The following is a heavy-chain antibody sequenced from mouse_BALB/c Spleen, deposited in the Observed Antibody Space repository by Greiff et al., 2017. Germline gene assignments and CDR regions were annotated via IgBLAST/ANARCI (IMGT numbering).Heavy chain of an antibody. CDR1: GYAFTNYL. J-gene: IGHJ3*01. CDR3: ARSAYYGNYGAY. D-gene: IGHD2-1*01. Sequence: VQLQQSGAELVRPGTSVKVSCKASGYAFTNYLIEWVKQRPGQGLEWIGVINPGSGGTNYNEKFKGKATLTADKSSSTAYMQLSSLTSDDSAVYFCARSAYYGNYGAYWGQGTLVTVSA. CDR2: INPGSGGT. V-gene: IGHV1-54*03.